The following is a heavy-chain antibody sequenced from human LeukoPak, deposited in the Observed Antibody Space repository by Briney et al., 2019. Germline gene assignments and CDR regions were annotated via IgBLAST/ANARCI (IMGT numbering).Heavy chain of an antibody. Sequence: ASVKVSCTASGYTFTSYGISWVRQAPGQGLEWMGWISAYNGNTNYAQKLQGRVTMTTDTSTSTAYMELRSLRSDDTAVYYCARAPELYGSNNRDFDYWGQGTLVTVSS. CDR1: GYTFTSYG. CDR3: ARAPELYGSNNRDFDY. J-gene: IGHJ4*02. D-gene: IGHD4/OR15-4a*01. V-gene: IGHV1-18*01. CDR2: ISAYNGNT.